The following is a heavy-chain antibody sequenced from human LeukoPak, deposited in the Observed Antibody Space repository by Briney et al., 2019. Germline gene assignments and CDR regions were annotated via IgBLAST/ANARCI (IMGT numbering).Heavy chain of an antibody. CDR2: INPNSGGT. J-gene: IGHJ4*02. D-gene: IGHD3-22*01. CDR1: GYTFTGYY. CDR3: ARDTGSGYYFDY. V-gene: IGHV1-2*02. Sequence: ASVKVSCKASGYTFTGYYMHWVRQAPGQGLEWMGWINPNSGGTNYAQKFQGRVTMTRDTSISTAYMELGRLRSDDTAVYYCARDTGSGYYFDYWGQGTLVTVSS.